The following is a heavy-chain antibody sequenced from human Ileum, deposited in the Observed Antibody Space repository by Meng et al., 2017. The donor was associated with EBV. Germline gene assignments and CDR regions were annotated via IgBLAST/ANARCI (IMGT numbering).Heavy chain of an antibody. CDR2: IYWDNDR. Sequence: QIPLGVSGPTVAKPTETLTLICTFSGFSLTTSGVGVGWIRQPPGKAPECLAIIYWDNDRRYNPSLKTRLAISKDTSKNQVVLTMTNMGPVDTAIYYCAHRLSGSTWDGGYFDYWGQGILVTVSS. J-gene: IGHJ4*02. CDR3: AHRLSGSTWDGGYFDY. CDR1: GFSLTTSGVG. D-gene: IGHD6-13*01. V-gene: IGHV2-5*02.